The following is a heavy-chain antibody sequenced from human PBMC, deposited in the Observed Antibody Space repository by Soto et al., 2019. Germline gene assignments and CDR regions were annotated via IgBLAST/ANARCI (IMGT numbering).Heavy chain of an antibody. V-gene: IGHV3-23*01. J-gene: IGHJ4*02. Sequence: EVELLESGGGLVQPGGSLRLSCAASGLRFSSKAMSWVRQAPGKGLECVSIISGSGSSTYYTDSLKGRFTISRDNSKNMVYLEMNYLRAEDTAVYYCAKENGFQFVNFGASGFDYWGQGSLVSVSS. D-gene: IGHD6-6*01. CDR2: ISGSGSST. CDR1: GLRFSSKA. CDR3: AKENGFQFVNFGASGFDY.